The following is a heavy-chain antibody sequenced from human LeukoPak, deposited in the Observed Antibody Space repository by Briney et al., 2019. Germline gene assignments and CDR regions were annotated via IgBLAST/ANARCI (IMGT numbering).Heavy chain of an antibody. CDR2: ISSSSSYI. CDR3: ARGYCSGGSCYSGAYFDY. J-gene: IGHJ4*02. V-gene: IGHV3-21*01. CDR1: GFTFSSYS. D-gene: IGHD2-15*01. Sequence: GGSLRLSCAASGFTFSSYSMNWVRQAPGKGLEWVSSISSSSSYIYYADSVKGRFTISRDNAKNSLYLQMNSLRAEDTAVYYCARGYCSGGSCYSGAYFDYWGQGTLVTVSS.